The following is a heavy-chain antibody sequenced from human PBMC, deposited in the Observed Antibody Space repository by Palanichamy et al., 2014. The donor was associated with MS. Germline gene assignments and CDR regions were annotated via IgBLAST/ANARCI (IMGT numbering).Heavy chain of an antibody. V-gene: IGHV3-48*02. J-gene: IGHJ5*02. D-gene: IGHD3-3*01. CDR2: ISSSALDI. CDR3: ARDQTLFGVATTGRWFDP. Sequence: EVQLVESGGGLVQPGGSLRLSCEAPGFGMSTQSMSWVRQAPGKGLEWISYISSSALDIYYADSVKGRFTVSRDNAKNSLYLQMNSLRDEDTAVYYCARDQTLFGVATTGRWFDPWGQGTLVIASS. CDR1: GFGMSTQS.